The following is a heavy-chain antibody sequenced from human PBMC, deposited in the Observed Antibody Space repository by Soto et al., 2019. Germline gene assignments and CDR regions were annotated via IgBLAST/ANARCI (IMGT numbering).Heavy chain of an antibody. D-gene: IGHD4-17*01. V-gene: IGHV3-30-3*01. CDR1: GFTFSSYA. CDR3: ARDYGGNSDLHYFDY. CDR2: ISYDGSNK. Sequence: PGGSLRLSCAASGFTFSSYAMHWVRQAPGKGLEWVAVISYDGSNKYYADSVKGRFTISRDNSKNTLYLQMNSLRAEDTAVYYCARDYGGNSDLHYFDYWGQRTLVTVSS. J-gene: IGHJ4*02.